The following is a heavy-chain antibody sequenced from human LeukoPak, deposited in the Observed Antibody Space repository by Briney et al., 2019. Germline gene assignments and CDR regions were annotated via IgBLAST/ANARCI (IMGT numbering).Heavy chain of an antibody. V-gene: IGHV4-59*01. J-gene: IGHJ4*02. CDR1: GGSIISYF. CDR2: IFDSGTTNYNPST. CDR3: ARGGVTTIAQYDY. D-gene: IGHD5-12*01. Sequence: SETLSLTCTVSGGSIISYFWSWIRQPPGKGPEWIGYIFDSGTTNYNPSTNYNPSLKSRVTVSLDTSKNHFSPKLSSVTAADTAVYFCARGGVTTIAQYDYWGQGILVTVSS.